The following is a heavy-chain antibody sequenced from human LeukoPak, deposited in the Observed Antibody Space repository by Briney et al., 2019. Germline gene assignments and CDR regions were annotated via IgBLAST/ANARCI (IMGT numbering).Heavy chain of an antibody. CDR2: INHSGST. V-gene: IGHV4-34*01. D-gene: IGHD2-15*01. J-gene: IGHJ6*02. CDR1: GGSFSGYY. CDR3: ARAPDPTYCSGGSCGVQYYYYGMDV. Sequence: SETLSLTCAVYGGSFSGYYWSWIRQPPGKGLEWIGEINHSGSTNYNPSLKSRVTISVDTSKNQFSLKLSSVTAADTAVYYCARAPDPTYCSGGSCGVQYYYYGMDVWGQGTTVTVSS.